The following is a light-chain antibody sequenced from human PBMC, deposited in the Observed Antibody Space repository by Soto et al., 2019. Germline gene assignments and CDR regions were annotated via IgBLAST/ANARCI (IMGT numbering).Light chain of an antibody. CDR3: LQDFNYTWT. J-gene: IGKJ1*01. V-gene: IGKV1-12*01. Sequence: DIQMTQSPSSVSASVGDRVTITCRASQGISSWLAWYQQKAGKAPKLLIYAASSLQSGVPSRFSGSGSGTDFNLTISRLQTEDFATYDCLQDFNYTWTFGQGTKVDIK. CDR1: QGISSW. CDR2: AAS.